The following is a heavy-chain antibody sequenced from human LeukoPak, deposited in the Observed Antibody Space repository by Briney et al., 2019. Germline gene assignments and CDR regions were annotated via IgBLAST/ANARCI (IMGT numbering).Heavy chain of an antibody. V-gene: IGHV3-23*01. J-gene: IGHJ5*01. CDR2: LSGGGSYT. CDR3: IGYNGGWFDY. CDR1: GFTLSSYA. Sequence: PGGSLRLSCSASGFTLSSYAMSWVRQPPGKGLEWVSALSGGGSYTYYADSVKGRFTISRDFSKNTPYLQMNSLRAEDTAVYYCIGYNGGWFDYWGQGTLVTVSS. D-gene: IGHD6-19*01.